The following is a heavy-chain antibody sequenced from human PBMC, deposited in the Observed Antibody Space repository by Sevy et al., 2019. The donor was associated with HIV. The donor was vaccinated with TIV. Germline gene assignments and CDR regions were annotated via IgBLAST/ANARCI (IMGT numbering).Heavy chain of an antibody. J-gene: IGHJ6*02. Sequence: ASVKVSCKASGDTFGNYAIAWVRQAPGQGLEWVGGIIPVFGSANSAQKFQDRVTITADVSTSTAYMELRRLRSEDTAVYNCARSNPDGYNYSYYYGMDVWGQGTTVTVSS. CDR2: IIPVFGSA. CDR1: GDTFGNYA. D-gene: IGHD5-12*01. CDR3: ARSNPDGYNYSYYYGMDV. V-gene: IGHV1-69*13.